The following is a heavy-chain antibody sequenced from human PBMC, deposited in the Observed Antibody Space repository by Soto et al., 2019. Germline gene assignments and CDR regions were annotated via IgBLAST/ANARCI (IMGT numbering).Heavy chain of an antibody. CDR1: GGSFSGYY. CDR2: INHSGST. J-gene: IGHJ6*03. CDR3: ARGLIDIVVVPAAYTYYYYYYMDV. Sequence: SETLSLTCAVYGGSFSGYYWSWIRQPPGKGLEWIGEINHSGSTNYNPSLKSRVTISVDTSKNQFSLKLSSVTAADTAVYYCARGLIDIVVVPAAYTYYYYYYMDVWGKGTTVTVSS. D-gene: IGHD2-2*01. V-gene: IGHV4-34*01.